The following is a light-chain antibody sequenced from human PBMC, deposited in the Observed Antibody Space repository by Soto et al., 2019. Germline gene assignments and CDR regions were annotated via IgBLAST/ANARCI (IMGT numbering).Light chain of an antibody. CDR3: QQYYDPPIT. CDR1: QSLLNSDGKTY. V-gene: IGKV2D-29*01. CDR2: EVS. Sequence: DIVMTQTPLSLSVTPGQPSSISCKSSQSLLNSDGKTYLYWYLQKPGQPPQLLIYEVSNRFSGVPDRFSGSGSGTDFTFTIASLQPEDTALYYCQQYYDPPITFGQGTRLEIK. J-gene: IGKJ5*01.